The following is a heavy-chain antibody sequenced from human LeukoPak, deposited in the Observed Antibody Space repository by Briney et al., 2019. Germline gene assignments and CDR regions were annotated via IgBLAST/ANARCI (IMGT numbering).Heavy chain of an antibody. CDR2: IYYSGST. J-gene: IGHJ4*02. CDR3: ARQEVYCSSTSCYARGYSYGTFFDY. CDR1: GDSISSSSCY. V-gene: IGHV4-39*01. Sequence: SSETLSLTCTVSGDSISSSSCYWGWIRQPPGKGLEWIGTIYYSGSTYYNPSLKSRVTISVDTSKNQFSLKLSSVTAADTAVYYCARQEVYCSSTSCYARGYSYGTFFDYWGQGTLVTVSS. D-gene: IGHD2-2*01.